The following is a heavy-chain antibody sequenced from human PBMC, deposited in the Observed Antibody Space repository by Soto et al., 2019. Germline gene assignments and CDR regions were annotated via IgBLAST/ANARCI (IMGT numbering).Heavy chain of an antibody. V-gene: IGHV3-23*01. J-gene: IGHJ6*02. CDR2: ISGSGGTT. CDR3: AKDSWAIFGVPAGEYYAMDV. CDR1: GFTFENYA. Sequence: GGSLRLSCVASGFTFENYAMSWVRQAPGKGLEWVSAISGSGGTTYYSDSVKGRFTISRDNSRNTVYLQMNDLRVEDAAEYFCAKDSWAIFGVPAGEYYAMDVWGQGTTVTVSS. D-gene: IGHD3-3*01.